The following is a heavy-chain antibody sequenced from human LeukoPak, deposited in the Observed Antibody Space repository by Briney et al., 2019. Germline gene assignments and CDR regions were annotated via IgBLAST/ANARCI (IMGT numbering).Heavy chain of an antibody. Sequence: SETLSLTCTVSGGSISSSNYYWGWIRQPPGKGLEWIASIYYSGTTYYNPSLKSRVTISADTSKNQFSLNLNSVTAADTAVYYCARGGDIAARPSDYWGQGTLVTVSS. CDR1: GGSISSSNYY. CDR2: IYYSGTT. D-gene: IGHD6-6*01. J-gene: IGHJ4*02. CDR3: ARGGDIAARPSDY. V-gene: IGHV4-39*07.